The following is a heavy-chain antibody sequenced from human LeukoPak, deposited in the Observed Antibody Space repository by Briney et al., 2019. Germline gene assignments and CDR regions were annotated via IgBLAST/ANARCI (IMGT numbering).Heavy chain of an antibody. CDR1: GGSFSGYY. D-gene: IGHD3-16*01. CDR2: INHSGST. J-gene: IGHJ6*02. V-gene: IGHV4-34*01. Sequence: SETLSLTCAVYGGSFSGYYWSWIRQPPGKGLEWTGEINHSGSTNYNPSLKSRVTISVDTSKNQFSLKLSSVTAADTAVYYCARALGYYYGMDVWGQGTTVTVSS. CDR3: ARALGYYYGMDV.